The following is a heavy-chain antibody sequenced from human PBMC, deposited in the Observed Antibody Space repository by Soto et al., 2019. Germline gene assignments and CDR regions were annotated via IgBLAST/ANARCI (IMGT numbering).Heavy chain of an antibody. V-gene: IGHV6-1*01. CDR2: TYYRSKWYN. J-gene: IGHJ4*02. CDR1: GDSVSSNSAA. Sequence: SQTLSLTCVISGDSVSSNSAAWNWIRQSPSRGLEWLGRTYYRSKWYNDYAVSVKSRITINPDTSKNQFSLQLNSVTPEDTAVYYCARTPIEDYYDSSGTLIFDYWGQGTLVTVSS. CDR3: ARTPIEDYYDSSGTLIFDY. D-gene: IGHD3-22*01.